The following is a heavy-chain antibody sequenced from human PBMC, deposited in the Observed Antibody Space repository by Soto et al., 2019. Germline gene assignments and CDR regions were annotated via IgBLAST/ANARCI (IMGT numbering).Heavy chain of an antibody. CDR2: IKSKTDGGTT. V-gene: IGHV3-15*01. CDR1: GFTFSNAW. J-gene: IGHJ4*02. Sequence: GGSLRLSCAASGFTFSNAWMSWVRQAPGKGLEWVGRIKSKTDGGTTDYAAPVKGRFAISRDDSKNTLYLQMNSLKTEDTAVYYCTTEAIRTVLDYWGQGTLVTVSS. D-gene: IGHD2-21*02. CDR3: TTEAIRTVLDY.